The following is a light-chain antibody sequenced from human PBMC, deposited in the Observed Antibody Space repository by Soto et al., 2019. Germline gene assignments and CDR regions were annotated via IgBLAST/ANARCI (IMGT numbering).Light chain of an antibody. CDR1: SSNIGSNY. CDR2: SNN. CDR3: AAWDDSLSGPWV. Sequence: QSVLTQPPSASGTPGQRVTISCSGSSSNIGSNYVYWYQQLPGTAPKLLIYSNNQRPSGVPDRFSGSKSGTSASLAISGLRSEDEADYYCAAWDDSLSGPWVFGGGTKRTVL. V-gene: IGLV1-47*02. J-gene: IGLJ3*02.